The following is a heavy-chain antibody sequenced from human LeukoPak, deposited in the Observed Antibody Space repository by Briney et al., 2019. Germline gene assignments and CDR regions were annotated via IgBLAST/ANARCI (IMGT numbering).Heavy chain of an antibody. CDR1: GFTFSSYA. CDR2: ISAYNGNT. CDR3: ARDDNYGIFVNVDY. D-gene: IGHD4-11*01. V-gene: IGHV1-18*01. J-gene: IGHJ4*02. Sequence: PGGSLRLSCAASGFTFSSYAMSWVRQAPGKGLEWMGWISAYNGNTNYAQKLQGRVTMTTDTSTSTAYMELRSLRSDDTAVYYCARDDNYGIFVNVDYWGQGTLVTVSS.